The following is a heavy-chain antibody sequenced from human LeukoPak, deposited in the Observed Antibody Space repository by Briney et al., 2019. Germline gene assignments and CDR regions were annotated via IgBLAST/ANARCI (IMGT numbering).Heavy chain of an antibody. D-gene: IGHD1-1*01. CDR2: IYYSGST. CDR1: SGSISSYY. V-gene: IGHV4-59*01. CDR3: ARLHTTIYGMDV. Sequence: SETLSLTCTVSSGSISSYYWSWIRQPPGKGLEWIGYIYYSGSTNYNPSLKSRVTISVDTSKNQFSLKLSSVTAADTAVYYCARLHTTIYGMDVWGQGTTVTVSS. J-gene: IGHJ6*02.